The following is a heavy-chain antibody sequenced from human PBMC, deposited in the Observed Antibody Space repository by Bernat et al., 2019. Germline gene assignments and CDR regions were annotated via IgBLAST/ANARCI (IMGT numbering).Heavy chain of an antibody. J-gene: IGHJ4*02. CDR3: ARDHPLEQLVLDY. V-gene: IGHV1-3*01. D-gene: IGHD6-13*01. CDR2: INAGNGNT. CDR1: GYTITSYA. Sequence: QVQLVQSGAEVKKPGASVKVSCKASGYTITSYAMHWVRQAPGQRLEWMGWINAGNGNTKYSQKFQGRVTITRDTSASTAYMELSSLRSEDTAVYYCARDHPLEQLVLDYWGQGTLVTVSS.